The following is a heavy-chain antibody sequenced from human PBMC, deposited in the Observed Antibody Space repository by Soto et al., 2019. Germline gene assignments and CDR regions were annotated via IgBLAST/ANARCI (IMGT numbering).Heavy chain of an antibody. Sequence: PSETLSLTCAVYGGSFSGYYWSWIRQPPGKGLEWIGEINHSGSTNYNPSLKSRVTISVDTSKNQFSLKLSSVTAADTAVYYCAVEYYDFWSGSFDYYYYYGMDVWGQGTTVTVSS. V-gene: IGHV4-34*01. D-gene: IGHD3-3*01. CDR3: AVEYYDFWSGSFDYYYYYGMDV. J-gene: IGHJ6*02. CDR1: GGSFSGYY. CDR2: INHSGST.